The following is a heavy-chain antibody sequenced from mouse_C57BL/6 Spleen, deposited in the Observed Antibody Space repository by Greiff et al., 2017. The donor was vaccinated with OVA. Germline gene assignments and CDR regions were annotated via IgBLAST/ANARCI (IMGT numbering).Heavy chain of an antibody. Sequence: QVQLKQPGAELVMPGASVKLSCKASGYTFTSYWMHWVKQRPGQGLEWIGEIDPSDSYTNYNQKFKGKSTLTVDKSSSTAYMQLSSLTSEDSAVYYCARFGTTCDYWGQGTTLTVAS. CDR1: GYTFTSYW. CDR2: IDPSDSYT. J-gene: IGHJ2*01. V-gene: IGHV1-69*01. D-gene: IGHD5-5*01. CDR3: ARFGTTCDY.